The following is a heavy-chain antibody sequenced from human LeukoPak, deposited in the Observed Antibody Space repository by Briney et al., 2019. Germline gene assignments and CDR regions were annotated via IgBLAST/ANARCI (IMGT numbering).Heavy chain of an antibody. CDR1: GFTFSNAW. Sequence: GGSLRLSCAASGFTFSNAWMSWVRQAPGKGLEWVSGISASGVSTYHADSVKGRFTISRDKSTEKVYLQMNSLRVEDTAVYFCAKGDCSSTNCYPDYWGQGILVTVSS. CDR3: AKGDCSSTNCYPDY. D-gene: IGHD2-2*01. CDR2: ISASGVST. V-gene: IGHV3-23*01. J-gene: IGHJ4*02.